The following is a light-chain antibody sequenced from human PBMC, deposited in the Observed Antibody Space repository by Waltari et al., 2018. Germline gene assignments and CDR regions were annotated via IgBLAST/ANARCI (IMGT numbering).Light chain of an antibody. CDR3: QSYGSSLSGSG. CDR2: CNS. J-gene: IGLJ2*01. CDR1: SSNIGAGYD. Sequence: QSGLTQPPPVSGAPGQRVTISCPGSSSNIGAGYDVHWYQLLPGTAPTLLIYCNSNRPSGVPDRFSGSKSGTSASLAITGLQAEDEAGYYCQSYGSSLSGSGFGGGTKLTVL. V-gene: IGLV1-40*01.